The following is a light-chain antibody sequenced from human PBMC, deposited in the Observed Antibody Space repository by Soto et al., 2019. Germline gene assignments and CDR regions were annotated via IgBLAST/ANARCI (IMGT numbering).Light chain of an antibody. CDR1: SSDVGGYNY. Sequence: QSVLTQPASVSGSPGQSITISCTGTSSDVGGYNYVSWYQQHPGKAPKLMISEVSNRPSGVSNRFSGSKSGNTASLTISGLQAEDEADYYCNSYTSSSTPGMFGGGTKLTVL. CDR3: NSYTSSSTPGM. J-gene: IGLJ3*02. V-gene: IGLV2-14*01. CDR2: EVS.